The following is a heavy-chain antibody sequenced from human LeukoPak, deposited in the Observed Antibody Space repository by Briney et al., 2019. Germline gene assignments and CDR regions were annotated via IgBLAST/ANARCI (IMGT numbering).Heavy chain of an antibody. CDR1: GFTFSSYE. CDR3: ARDQYCSSTSCYGIDY. CDR2: ISSSGSTI. J-gene: IGHJ4*02. Sequence: PGGSLRLSCAASGFTFSSYEMNWVRQAPGKGLEWVSCISSSGSTIYYADSVKGRFTISRDNAKNSLYLQMNSLRAEDTAVYYCARDQYCSSTSCYGIDYWGQGTLVTVSS. D-gene: IGHD2-2*01. V-gene: IGHV3-48*03.